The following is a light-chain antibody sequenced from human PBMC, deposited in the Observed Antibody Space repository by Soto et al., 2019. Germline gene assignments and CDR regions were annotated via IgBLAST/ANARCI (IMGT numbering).Light chain of an antibody. J-gene: IGLJ1*01. V-gene: IGLV2-11*01. CDR2: DVS. CDR3: CSYADTNTFV. Sequence: QSVLTQPRSVSGSPGQSVTISCTGTSSDVGGYNYVSWYQQYSGKAPKLMIYDVSKRPSGVPDRFSGSKPGNTASLTISGLQAEDEADYYCCSYADTNTFVFGTGTKVTVL. CDR1: SSDVGGYNY.